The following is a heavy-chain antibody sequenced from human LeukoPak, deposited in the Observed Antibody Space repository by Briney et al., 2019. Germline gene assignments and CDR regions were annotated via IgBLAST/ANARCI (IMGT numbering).Heavy chain of an antibody. CDR3: ARNLRGYSGYDGDY. CDR2: INPNSGGT. D-gene: IGHD5-12*01. V-gene: IGHV1-2*06. Sequence: ASVKVSCKASGYTFTGYYMHWVRQVPGQGLEWMGRINPNSGGTNYAQKFQGRVTMTRDTSISTAYMELSRLRSDDTAVYYCARNLRGYSGYDGDYWGQGTLVTVSS. CDR1: GYTFTGYY. J-gene: IGHJ4*02.